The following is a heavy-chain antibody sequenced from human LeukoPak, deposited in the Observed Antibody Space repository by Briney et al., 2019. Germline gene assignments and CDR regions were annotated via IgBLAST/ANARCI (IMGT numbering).Heavy chain of an antibody. Sequence: RPGGSLRLSCAASGFTFSSYGMNWVRQAPGKGLEWVSGIGPSGSSTYYADSVKGRFTISRGNSKNTMYVQMNSLRAEDTAVYYCAKDRSYASFEDWGQGTLVTVSS. CDR3: AKDRSYASFED. CDR1: GFTFSSYG. J-gene: IGHJ4*02. CDR2: IGPSGSST. D-gene: IGHD2-2*01. V-gene: IGHV3-23*01.